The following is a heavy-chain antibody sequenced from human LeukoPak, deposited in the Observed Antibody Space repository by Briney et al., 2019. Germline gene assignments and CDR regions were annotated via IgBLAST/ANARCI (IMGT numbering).Heavy chain of an antibody. CDR3: ARAAKTYYDILTGYYITVADAFDI. V-gene: IGHV4-59*01. J-gene: IGHJ3*02. CDR1: GGPISSYY. CDR2: IYYSGST. Sequence: SETLSLACTVSGGPISSYYWSWIRQPPGKGLEWIGYIYYSGSTNYNPSLKSRVTISVDTSKNQFSLKLSSVTAADTAVYYCARAAKTYYDILTGYYITVADAFDIWGQGTMVTVSS. D-gene: IGHD3-9*01.